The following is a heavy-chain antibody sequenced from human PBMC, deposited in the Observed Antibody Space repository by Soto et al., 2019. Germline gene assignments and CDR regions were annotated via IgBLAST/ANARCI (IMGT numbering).Heavy chain of an antibody. CDR3: ARGEYYDFWSGYSDPFDP. Sequence: SETLSLTCTVSGGSVSSGSYYWSWIRQPPGKGLEWIGYIYYSGSTNYNPSLKSRVTISVDTSKNRFSLELSSVTAADTAVYYCARGEYYDFWSGYSDPFDPWGQGTLAPVSS. CDR2: IYYSGST. D-gene: IGHD3-3*01. J-gene: IGHJ5*02. CDR1: GGSVSSGSYY. V-gene: IGHV4-61*01.